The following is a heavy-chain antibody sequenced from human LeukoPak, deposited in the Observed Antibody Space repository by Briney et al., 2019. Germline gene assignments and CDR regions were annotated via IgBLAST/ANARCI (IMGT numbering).Heavy chain of an antibody. CDR2: ISGSGGST. CDR1: GFTFSSSA. D-gene: IGHD3-10*01. CDR3: AKDQFVVRGVTPDY. J-gene: IGHJ4*02. Sequence: PGGSLRLSCAASGFTFSSSAMSWVRQAPGKGLEWVSGISGSGGSTYYAASVKGRFTISRGNSKNTLYLQMNSLRAEDTAVYYCAKDQFVVRGVTPDYWGQGTLVTVSS. V-gene: IGHV3-23*01.